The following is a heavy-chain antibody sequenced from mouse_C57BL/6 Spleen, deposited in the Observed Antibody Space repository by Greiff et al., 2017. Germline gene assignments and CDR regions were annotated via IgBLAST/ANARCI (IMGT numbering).Heavy chain of an antibody. Sequence: QVQLKESGAELVRPGASVKLSCKASGYTFTDYYINWVKQRPGQGLEWIARIYPGSGNTYYNEKFKGKATLTAEKSSSTAYMQLSSLTSEDSAVYFCARGGSYNFDYWGQGTTLTVSS. J-gene: IGHJ2*01. D-gene: IGHD1-1*02. CDR1: GYTFTDYY. CDR2: IYPGSGNT. V-gene: IGHV1-76*01. CDR3: ARGGSYNFDY.